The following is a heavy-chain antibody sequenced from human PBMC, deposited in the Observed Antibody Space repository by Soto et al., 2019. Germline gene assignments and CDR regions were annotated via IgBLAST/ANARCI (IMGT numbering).Heavy chain of an antibody. V-gene: IGHV3-30-3*01. CDR2: ISYDGSNK. CDR3: ARVESSGYSSGWYYFDY. Sequence: GSLRLSCAASGFTFSSYAMHWVRQAPGKGLEWVAVISYDGSNKYYADSVKGRFTISRDNSKNTLYLQMNSLRAEDTAVYYCARVESSGYSSGWYYFDYWGQGTLVTVSS. J-gene: IGHJ4*02. D-gene: IGHD6-19*01. CDR1: GFTFSSYA.